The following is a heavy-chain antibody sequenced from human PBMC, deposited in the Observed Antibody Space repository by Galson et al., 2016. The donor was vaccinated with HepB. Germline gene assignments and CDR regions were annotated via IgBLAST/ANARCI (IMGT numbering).Heavy chain of an antibody. V-gene: IGHV3-15*01. CDR3: TTRYCSSSSCYLPTYYYYYMDV. D-gene: IGHD2-2*01. Sequence: SLRLSCAASGFTFNNAWMSWVRRAPGKGLEWVGRIKSKTDGGTIDYAAPVKGRFTISRDDSKNTVYLQMNSLRTEDTAVYYCTTRYCSSSSCYLPTYYYYYMDVWGKGTTVTVSS. CDR2: IKSKTDGGTI. J-gene: IGHJ6*03. CDR1: GFTFNNAW.